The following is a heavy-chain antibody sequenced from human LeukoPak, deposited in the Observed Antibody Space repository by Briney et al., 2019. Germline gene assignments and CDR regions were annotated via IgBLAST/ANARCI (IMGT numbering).Heavy chain of an antibody. D-gene: IGHD3-3*01. CDR3: ARVERTTIFGVVWDYFDY. CDR2: IWYDGSNK. J-gene: IGHJ4*02. CDR1: GFTFSSYG. Sequence: GGSLRLSCAASGFTFSSYGMHWVRQAPGKGLEWVAVIWYDGSNKYYADSVKGRFTISRDNSKNTLHLQMNSLRAEDTAVYYCARVERTTIFGVVWDYFDYWGQGTLVTVSS. V-gene: IGHV3-33*01.